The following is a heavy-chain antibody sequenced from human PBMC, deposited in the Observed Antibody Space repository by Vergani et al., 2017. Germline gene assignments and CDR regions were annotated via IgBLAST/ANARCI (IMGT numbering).Heavy chain of an antibody. CDR2: IIPILGIA. V-gene: IGHV1-69*04. CDR3: ARVWASKAPLDY. D-gene: IGHD3-16*01. CDR1: GGTFSSYA. J-gene: IGHJ4*02. Sequence: QVQLVQSGAEVKKPGSSVKVSCKASGGTFSSYAISWVRQAPGQGLEWMGRIIPILGIANYAQKFQGRVTITADKSTSTAYMELSSLRSEDTAVYYCARVWASKAPLDYWGQGTLVTVSS.